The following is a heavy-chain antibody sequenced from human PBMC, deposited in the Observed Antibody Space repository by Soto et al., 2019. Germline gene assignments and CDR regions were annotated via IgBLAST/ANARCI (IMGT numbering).Heavy chain of an antibody. CDR1: GYTFTSYA. D-gene: IGHD6-13*01. J-gene: IGHJ4*02. CDR3: ARAPSSSWPFDY. V-gene: IGHV1-3*01. Sequence: GASVKVSCKASGYTFTSYAMHWVRQAPGQRLEWMGWINAGNGNTKYSQKFQGRVTITRDTSASTAYMELSSLRSEDTAVYYCARAPSSSWPFDYWGQGTLVTVSS. CDR2: INAGNGNT.